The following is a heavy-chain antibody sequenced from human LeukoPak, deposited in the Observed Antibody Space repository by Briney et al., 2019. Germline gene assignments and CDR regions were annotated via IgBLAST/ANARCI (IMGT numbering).Heavy chain of an antibody. CDR2: IYYSGST. CDR3: ARGLRFLGS. V-gene: IGHV4-39*07. CDR1: GGSISSSSYY. Sequence: SETLSLTCTVSGGSISSSSYYWGWIRQPPGKGLEWIGSIYYSGSTNYNPSLKSRVTISVDTSKNQFSLKLSSVTAADTAVYYCARGLRFLGSWGQGTLVTVSS. D-gene: IGHD3-3*01. J-gene: IGHJ4*02.